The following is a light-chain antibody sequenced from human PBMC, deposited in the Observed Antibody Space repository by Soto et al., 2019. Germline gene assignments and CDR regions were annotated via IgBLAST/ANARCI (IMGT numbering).Light chain of an antibody. CDR1: QTISSW. Sequence: DIQMTKSPSTLSGSVGDRVTITCRASQTISSWLAWYQQKPGKATKLLIYKASTLKSGVPSRFSGSGSGTEFTLTISSLQPDDFATYYCQHYNSYSEAFGQGTKVDIK. CDR3: QHYNSYSEA. CDR2: KAS. V-gene: IGKV1-5*03. J-gene: IGKJ1*01.